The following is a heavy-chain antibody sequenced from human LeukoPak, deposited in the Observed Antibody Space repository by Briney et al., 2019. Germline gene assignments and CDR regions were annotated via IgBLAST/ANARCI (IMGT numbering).Heavy chain of an antibody. CDR2: IYYSGST. CDR1: GGSIRSGGYY. V-gene: IGHV4-31*03. D-gene: IGHD6-6*01. CDR3: ARQARTALNYFDY. J-gene: IGHJ4*02. Sequence: SQTLSLTCTVSGGSIRSGGYYWSWIRQHPGKGLEWIGYIYYSGSTYYNPSLKSRVTISVDTSKNQFSLKLSSVTAADTAVYYCARQARTALNYFDYWGQGTLVTVSS.